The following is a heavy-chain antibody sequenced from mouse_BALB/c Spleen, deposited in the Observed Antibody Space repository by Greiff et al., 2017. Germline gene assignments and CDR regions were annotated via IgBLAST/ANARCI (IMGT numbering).Heavy chain of an antibody. D-gene: IGHD2-14*01. CDR3: ARGEYDRFAY. Sequence: EVMLVESGPSLVKPSQTLSLTCSVTGDSITSGYWNWIRKFPGNKLEYMGYISYSGSTYYNPSLKSRISITRDTSKNQYYLQLNSVTTEDTATYYCARGEYDRFAYWGQGTLVTVSA. J-gene: IGHJ3*01. CDR1: GDSITSGY. CDR2: ISYSGST. V-gene: IGHV3-8*02.